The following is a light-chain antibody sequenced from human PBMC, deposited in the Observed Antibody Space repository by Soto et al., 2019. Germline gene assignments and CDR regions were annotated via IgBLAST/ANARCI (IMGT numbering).Light chain of an antibody. CDR3: GSWDSSLSAYV. J-gene: IGLJ1*01. CDR2: DDN. V-gene: IGLV1-51*01. CDR1: SSNIGGNS. Sequence: QSVLTQPPAVSSAPGHKVTISCSGSSSNIGGNSVSWYQQLPGTAPKLLIYDDNKRPSGIPDRFSGSKSGTSATLGITGFQTGDEADYYCGSWDSSLSAYVLGTGTKVTVL.